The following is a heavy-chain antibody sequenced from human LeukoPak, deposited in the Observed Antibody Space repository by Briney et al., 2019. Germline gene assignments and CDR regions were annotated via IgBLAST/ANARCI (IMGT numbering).Heavy chain of an antibody. Sequence: GGSLRLSCAASGFTFRSYAMSWVRQAPGKGLEWVSAISGSGAGTYYADSVKGRFTISRDNSKNTLYLQMNSLRAEDTAVYYCAKDRYGDYEARYYFDYWGQGTLVTVSS. CDR3: AKDRYGDYEARYYFDY. D-gene: IGHD4-17*01. CDR1: GFTFRSYA. CDR2: ISGSGAGT. J-gene: IGHJ4*02. V-gene: IGHV3-23*01.